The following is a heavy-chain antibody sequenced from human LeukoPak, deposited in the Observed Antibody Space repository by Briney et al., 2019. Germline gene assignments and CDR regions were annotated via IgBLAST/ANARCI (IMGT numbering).Heavy chain of an antibody. V-gene: IGHV4-34*01. CDR3: ARGGNFQH. Sequence: TSETLSPTCAVYGGSFRGYYWSSVRHPPRKGLEWVGEINHSGSTNYNPSLKSRVTISVDTSKNQFSLKLSSVTGADTAVYYCARGGNFQHWGQGTLVTVSS. CDR1: GGSFRGYY. J-gene: IGHJ1*01. CDR2: INHSGST. D-gene: IGHD3-10*01.